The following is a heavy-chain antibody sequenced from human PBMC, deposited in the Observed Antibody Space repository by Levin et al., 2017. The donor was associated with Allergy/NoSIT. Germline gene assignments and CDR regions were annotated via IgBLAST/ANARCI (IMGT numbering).Heavy chain of an antibody. D-gene: IGHD6-13*01. CDR3: AKDVASSSWHGGIYFDY. Sequence: GESLKISCAASGFTFSSYAMSWVRQAPGKGLEWVSAISGSGGSTYYADSVKGRFTISRDNSKNTLYLQMNSLRAEDTAVYYCAKDVASSSWHGGIYFDYWGQGTLVTVSS. J-gene: IGHJ4*02. CDR2: ISGSGGST. V-gene: IGHV3-23*01. CDR1: GFTFSSYA.